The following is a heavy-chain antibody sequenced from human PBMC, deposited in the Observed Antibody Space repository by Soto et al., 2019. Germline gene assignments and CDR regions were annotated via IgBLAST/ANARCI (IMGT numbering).Heavy chain of an antibody. Sequence: SETLSLTCAVSGGSISSSNGWSWVRQPPGKGLEWIGEIYHSGSTNYNPSLKSRVTISVDKSKNQFSLKLSSVTAADTAVYYCARDSQYSYRYFDYWGQGTLVTVSS. V-gene: IGHV4-4*02. CDR2: IYHSGST. CDR3: ARDSQYSYRYFDY. J-gene: IGHJ4*02. D-gene: IGHD5-18*01. CDR1: GGSISSSNG.